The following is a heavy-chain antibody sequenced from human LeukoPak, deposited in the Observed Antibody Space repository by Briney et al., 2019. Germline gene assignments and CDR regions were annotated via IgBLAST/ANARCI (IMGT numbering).Heavy chain of an antibody. CDR2: ISSSGSTI. D-gene: IGHD2-15*01. J-gene: IGHJ4*02. V-gene: IGHV3-48*03. CDR3: VVVVAATVFDY. CDR1: GFTFSSYE. Sequence: GSLRLSCAASGFTFSSYEMNWVRQAPGKGLEWVSYISSSGSTIYYADSVKGRFTISRDNAKNSLYLQMNSLRAEDTAVYYCVVVVAATVFDYWGQGTLVTVSS.